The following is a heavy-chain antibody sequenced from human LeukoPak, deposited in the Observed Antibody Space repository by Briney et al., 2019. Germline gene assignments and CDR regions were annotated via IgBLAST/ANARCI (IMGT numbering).Heavy chain of an antibody. J-gene: IGHJ4*02. CDR2: INSDGNSR. CDR3: ARDPAPSGWYDY. V-gene: IGHV3-74*01. D-gene: IGHD6-19*01. Sequence: GGSLRLSCAASGFTLSSYWMHWVRQTPGKGLVWVSRINSDGNSRTYADSVKGRFTTSRDNAKNTLYLQMDSLRAGDTAVYYCARDPAPSGWYDYWGQGTLVTVSS. CDR1: GFTLSSYW.